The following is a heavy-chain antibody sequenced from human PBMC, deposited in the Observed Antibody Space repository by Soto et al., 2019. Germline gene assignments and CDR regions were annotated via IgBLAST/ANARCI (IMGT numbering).Heavy chain of an antibody. CDR1: GGSFSGYY. J-gene: IGHJ4*02. V-gene: IGHV4-34*01. D-gene: IGHD3-16*02. CDR3: ASFMVTFGGVIGEFDY. Sequence: QVQLQQWGAGLLKPSETLSLTCAVCGGSFSGYYWSWIRQPPGKGLERIGEINHSGSTNYNPSLKSRVTISVDTSKNQFSLNLSSVTAADTAVYYCASFMVTFGGVIGEFDYWGQGTLVTFSS. CDR2: INHSGST.